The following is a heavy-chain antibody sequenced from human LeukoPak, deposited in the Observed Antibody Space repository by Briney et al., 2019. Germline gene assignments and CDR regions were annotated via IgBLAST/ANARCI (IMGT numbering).Heavy chain of an antibody. J-gene: IGHJ6*02. CDR3: ARDQGLTAPPPYGLDV. D-gene: IGHD4/OR15-4a*01. V-gene: IGHV1-69*04. CDR2: IIPVLNIT. Sequence: SVKVSCKTSGGTFSSSAITWVRQAPGQGLEWMGRIIPVLNITSYAQKFQGRVTITADTSTSTVYTELSSLRSEETAVYYCARDQGLTAPPPYGLDVWGQGTTVIVSS. CDR1: GGTFSSSA.